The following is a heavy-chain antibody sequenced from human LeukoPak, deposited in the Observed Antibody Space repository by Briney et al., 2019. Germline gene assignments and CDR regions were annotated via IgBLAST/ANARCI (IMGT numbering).Heavy chain of an antibody. CDR1: GGSISSYY. D-gene: IGHD7-27*01. Sequence: ASETLSLTCTVSGGSISSYYWSWIRQPPGKGLEWIGYIYNSGSTNYNPSLKSRVTISVDTSKNQFSLKLSSVTAADTAVYYCARDLLGNDAFDIWGQGTMVTVSS. CDR2: IYNSGST. V-gene: IGHV4-59*01. CDR3: ARDLLGNDAFDI. J-gene: IGHJ3*02.